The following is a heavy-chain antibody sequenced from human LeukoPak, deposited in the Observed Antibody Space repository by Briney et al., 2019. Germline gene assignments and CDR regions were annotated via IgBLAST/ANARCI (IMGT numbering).Heavy chain of an antibody. D-gene: IGHD3-22*01. V-gene: IGHV3-21*01. CDR3: ARDRGPGLASSGIDY. CDR1: GFTFSSYS. J-gene: IGHJ4*02. CDR2: ISSSSSYI. Sequence: GGSLRLSCAASGFTFSSYSMNWVRQAPGKGLEWVSSISSSSSYIYYADSVKGRFTISRDSSKNTLYLQMNSLRTEDTAVYYCARDRGPGLASSGIDYWGQGTLVTVSS.